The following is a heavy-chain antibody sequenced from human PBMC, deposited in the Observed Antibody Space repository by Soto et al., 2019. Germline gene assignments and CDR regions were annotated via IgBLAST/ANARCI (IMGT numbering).Heavy chain of an antibody. Sequence: QVPLVQSGAEVKKPGSSVTVSCKASGGTFSSYAIHWVRQAPGQGLEWMGGIIPMYGPAKYAQRIQGRVTITADESTTTVYMELTSLTSQGTAVYSCARVTSMVRGVIDSWFDPWGHGTLVTVSS. J-gene: IGHJ5*02. CDR3: ARVTSMVRGVIDSWFDP. D-gene: IGHD3-10*01. CDR2: IIPMYGPA. CDR1: GGTFSSYA. V-gene: IGHV1-69*01.